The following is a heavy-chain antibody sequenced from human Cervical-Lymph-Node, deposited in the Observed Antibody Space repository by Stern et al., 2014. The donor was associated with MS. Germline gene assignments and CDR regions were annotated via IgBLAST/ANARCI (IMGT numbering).Heavy chain of an antibody. CDR2: IYYSGST. Sequence: QVQLQESGPGLVQPSETLSLTCTVSGGSISSSSYYWGWIRQPPGKGLEWIGCIYYSGSTYYNPSLKSRVTISGDTPNNQFSPKLSSVTAADTAVYYCARGLTWWFDPWGQGTLVTVSS. CDR3: ARGLTWWFDP. CDR1: GGSISSSSYY. V-gene: IGHV4-39*01. J-gene: IGHJ5*02. D-gene: IGHD4/OR15-4a*01.